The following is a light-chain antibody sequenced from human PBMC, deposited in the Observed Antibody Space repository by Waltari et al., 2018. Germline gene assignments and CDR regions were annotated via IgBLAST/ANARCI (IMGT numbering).Light chain of an antibody. CDR2: GAA. V-gene: IGKV3-20*01. CDR3: QQCGSSPWT. Sequence: EVVLTQSPGTLSLSPGESATLSCRASQSVASSYLAWYQQKPGQAPRLIIYGAASGAPGIPNRFSGSGSGTDFTLTINRLQPEDFAVYYCQQCGSSPWTFGQGTRVEIK. CDR1: QSVASSY. J-gene: IGKJ1*01.